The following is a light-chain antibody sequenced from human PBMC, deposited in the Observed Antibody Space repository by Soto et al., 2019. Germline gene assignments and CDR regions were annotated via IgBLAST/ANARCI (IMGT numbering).Light chain of an antibody. J-gene: IGLJ2*01. CDR3: GAWDDSLRAVV. V-gene: IGLV1-51*02. CDR2: EIN. CDR1: TSNIGDNY. Sequence: QSLLTQPPSVSAAPGQKVTISCSGSTSNIGDNYVSWYQQFPGTAPKLLIYEINERPSGIPDRFSGSKSGTSATLGITGLQTGDEADYYCGAWDDSLRAVVFGGGTKLTVL.